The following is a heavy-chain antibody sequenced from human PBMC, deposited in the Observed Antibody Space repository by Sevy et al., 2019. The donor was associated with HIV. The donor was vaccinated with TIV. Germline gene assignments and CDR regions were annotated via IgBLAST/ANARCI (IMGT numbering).Heavy chain of an antibody. CDR2: ISYDGSKK. D-gene: IGHD6-13*01. Sequence: GGSLRLSCAASGFTFSSYAMHWVRQAPGKGLEWVAVISYDGSKKYYADSVKGRFTISRDNSKNTLYLQMNSLRAEDTAVYYCARDLIAAAGYYYYYGMDVWGQGTTVTVSS. CDR1: GFTFSSYA. J-gene: IGHJ6*02. CDR3: ARDLIAAAGYYYYYGMDV. V-gene: IGHV3-30-3*01.